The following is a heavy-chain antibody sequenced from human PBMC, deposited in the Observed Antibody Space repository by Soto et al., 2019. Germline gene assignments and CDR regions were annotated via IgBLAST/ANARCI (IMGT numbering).Heavy chain of an antibody. CDR1: GGTFSSYA. V-gene: IGHV1-69*06. Sequence: GASVKVSCKASGGTFSSYAISWVRQAPGQGLEWMGGIIPIFGTANYAQKFQGRVTITADKSTSTAYMELSSLRSEDTAVYYCARIYCSSTSCLNAFDYWGQGTLVTVSS. CDR3: ARIYCSSTSCLNAFDY. J-gene: IGHJ4*02. D-gene: IGHD2-2*01. CDR2: IIPIFGTA.